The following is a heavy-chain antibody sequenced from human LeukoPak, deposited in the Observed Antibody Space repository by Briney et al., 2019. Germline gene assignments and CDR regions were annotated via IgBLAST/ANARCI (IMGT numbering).Heavy chain of an antibody. CDR3: AREITYYGMDV. J-gene: IGHJ6*02. V-gene: IGHV3-48*03. D-gene: IGHD3-16*01. Sequence: GGSLRLSCAASGFSFSSYEMNWVRQAPGKGLEWVSYISSSGSTIYDADSVKGRFTISRDNAKNSLYLQMNSLRAEDTAVYYCAREITYYGMDVWGQGATVTVSS. CDR2: ISSSGSTI. CDR1: GFSFSSYE.